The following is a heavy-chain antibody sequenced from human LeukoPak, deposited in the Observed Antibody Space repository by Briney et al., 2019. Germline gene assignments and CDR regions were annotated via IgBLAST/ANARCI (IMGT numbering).Heavy chain of an antibody. Sequence: SETLSLTCTVSGGSISSYYWSWIRQPPGKGLQWIGYIYYSGSTNYNPSLNSRVTISIGTSKNQFSLKLSSVTAADTAVYYCARGSGYGDYVDYWGQGTLVTVSS. CDR3: ARGSGYGDYVDY. J-gene: IGHJ4*02. CDR2: IYYSGST. V-gene: IGHV4-59*01. D-gene: IGHD6-25*01. CDR1: GGSISSYY.